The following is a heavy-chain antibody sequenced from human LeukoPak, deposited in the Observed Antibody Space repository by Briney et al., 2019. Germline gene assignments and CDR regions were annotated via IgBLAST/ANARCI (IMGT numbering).Heavy chain of an antibody. CDR1: GGSISSGSYY. Sequence: SQTLCLTCTVSGGSISSGSYYWSWIRQPAGKGLEWIGRIYTSGSTNYNPSLKSRVTISIDTSKNQFSLKLSSVTAADTAVYYCASSALSYSSGWYGVVNWFHPWGQGTLVTVSS. CDR2: IYTSGST. J-gene: IGHJ5*02. CDR3: ASSALSYSSGWYGVVNWFHP. D-gene: IGHD6-19*01. V-gene: IGHV4-61*02.